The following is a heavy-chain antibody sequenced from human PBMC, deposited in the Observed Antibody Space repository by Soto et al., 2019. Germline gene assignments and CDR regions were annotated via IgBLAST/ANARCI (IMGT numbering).Heavy chain of an antibody. CDR1: GFSLSNARMG. D-gene: IGHD6-13*01. J-gene: IGHJ6*02. CDR3: ARIPSSSWSAYYYYGMDV. V-gene: IGHV2-26*01. CDR2: IFSNDEK. Sequence: QVTLKESGPVLVKPTETLTLTCTVSGFSLSNARMGVSWIRQPPGKALEWLAHIFSNDEKSYSTSLKSRLTISNDTSKSQVVLTMTNMDPVDTATYYCARIPSSSWSAYYYYGMDVWGQGTTVTVSS.